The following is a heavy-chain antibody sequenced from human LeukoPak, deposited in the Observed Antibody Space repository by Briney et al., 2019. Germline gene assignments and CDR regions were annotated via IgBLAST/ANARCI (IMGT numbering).Heavy chain of an antibody. Sequence: GGSLRLSCAASGFTFSSYAMHWVRQAPGKGLEWVAVISYDGSNKYYADSVKGRFTISRDNSKNTLYLQMNSLRAEDTAVYYCARQDWFDPWGQGTLVTVSS. J-gene: IGHJ5*02. V-gene: IGHV3-30-3*01. CDR3: ARQDWFDP. CDR1: GFTFSSYA. CDR2: ISYDGSNK.